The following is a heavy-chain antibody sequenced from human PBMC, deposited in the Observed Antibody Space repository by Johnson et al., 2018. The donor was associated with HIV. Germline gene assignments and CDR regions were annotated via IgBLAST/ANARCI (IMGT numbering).Heavy chain of an antibody. Sequence: QMLLVESGGGLVQPGRSLRLSCAASGFTFSSYGMHWVRQAPGKGLEWVAVLSYDGSNKYYADSVKGRFTISRDSSKDTLYVQMNSLRGEDTAVYYCARDPDPFREYHGDAFDIWGQGTVVTVSS. CDR1: GFTFSSYG. D-gene: IGHD3-10*01. CDR3: ARDPDPFREYHGDAFDI. V-gene: IGHV3-30*03. J-gene: IGHJ3*02. CDR2: LSYDGSNK.